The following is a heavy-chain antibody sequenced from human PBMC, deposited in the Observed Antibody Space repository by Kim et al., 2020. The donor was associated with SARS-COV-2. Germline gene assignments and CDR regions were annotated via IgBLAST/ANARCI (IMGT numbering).Heavy chain of an antibody. Sequence: SETLSLTCAVYGGSISGNYWSWIRQPPGKGLEWIGEINHSGSTSYNPSLESRVTISVDTSRNQFSLRLSSVTAADTDVYYCARGADGYNPLDAFDFWGRG. CDR2: INHSGST. J-gene: IGHJ3*01. V-gene: IGHV4-34*01. CDR1: GGSISGNY. CDR3: ARGADGYNPLDAFDF. D-gene: IGHD5-12*01.